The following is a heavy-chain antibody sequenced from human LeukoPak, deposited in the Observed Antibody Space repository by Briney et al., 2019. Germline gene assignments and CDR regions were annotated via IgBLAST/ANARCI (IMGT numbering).Heavy chain of an antibody. Sequence: PSETLSLTCAVYGGSFSGYYWSWIRQPPGKGLEWIGEINHSGSTNYNPSLKSRVTISVDTSKNQFSLKLSSVTAADTAVYYCARLEMATITYFDYWGQGTLVTVSS. D-gene: IGHD5-24*01. V-gene: IGHV4-34*01. CDR1: GGSFSGYY. CDR2: INHSGST. J-gene: IGHJ4*02. CDR3: ARLEMATITYFDY.